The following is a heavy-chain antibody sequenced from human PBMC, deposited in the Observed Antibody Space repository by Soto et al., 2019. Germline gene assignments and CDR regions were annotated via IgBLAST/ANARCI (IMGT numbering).Heavy chain of an antibody. D-gene: IGHD3-9*01. CDR3: ARGPEYDILTGPPHAFDI. CDR1: GGSISSGGYY. Sequence: PSETLSLTCTVSGGSISSGGYYWSWIRQHPGKGLEWIGYIYYSGSTYYNPSLKSRVTISVDTSKNQFSLKLSSVTAADTAVYYCARGPEYDILTGPPHAFDIWGQGTMVTVSS. J-gene: IGHJ3*02. CDR2: IYYSGST. V-gene: IGHV4-31*03.